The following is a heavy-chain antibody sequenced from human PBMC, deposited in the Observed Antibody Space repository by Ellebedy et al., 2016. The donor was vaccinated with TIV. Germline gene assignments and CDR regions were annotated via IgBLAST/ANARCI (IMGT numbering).Heavy chain of an antibody. Sequence: GESLKISCAASGFTFVGYAMNWVRQAPGKGLEWVSFIRSRSSDIYYGASVKGRFTVSRDNAKKSLYLQMNSLRPEDTGVYYCARSRPDFWSGYYADSWGQGTLVTVSS. CDR3: ARSRPDFWSGYYADS. CDR1: GFTFVGYA. D-gene: IGHD3-3*01. V-gene: IGHV3-21*05. CDR2: IRSRSSDI. J-gene: IGHJ4*02.